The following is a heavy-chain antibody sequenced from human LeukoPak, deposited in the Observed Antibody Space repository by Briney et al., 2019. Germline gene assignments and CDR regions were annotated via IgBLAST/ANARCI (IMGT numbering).Heavy chain of an antibody. CDR2: VYYSGST. J-gene: IGHJ5*02. Sequence: SETLSLTCTVSGGSISSYYWSWIRQPPGKGLEWIGYVYYSGSTNYNPSLKSRVTISVDTSKNHFSLNLRSVTAADTAVYYCARSLYCSRNDCPRNNWFDPWGQGTLVTVSS. D-gene: IGHD2-2*01. V-gene: IGHV4-59*08. CDR3: ARSLYCSRNDCPRNNWFDP. CDR1: GGSISSYY.